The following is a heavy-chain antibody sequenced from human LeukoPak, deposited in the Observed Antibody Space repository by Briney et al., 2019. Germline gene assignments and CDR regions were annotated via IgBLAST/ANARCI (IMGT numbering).Heavy chain of an antibody. D-gene: IGHD3-3*01. CDR1: GFTFSSYS. V-gene: IGHV3-21*01. CDR3: ARAAFLRFLEWSQGDYYYMDV. CDR2: ISSSSSYI. J-gene: IGHJ6*03. Sequence: PGGSLRLSCAASGFTFSSYSMNWVRQAPGKGLEWVSSISSSSSYIYYADSVKGRFTISRDNAKNSLYLQMNSLRAEDTAVYYCARAAFLRFLEWSQGDYYYMDVWGKGTTVTVSS.